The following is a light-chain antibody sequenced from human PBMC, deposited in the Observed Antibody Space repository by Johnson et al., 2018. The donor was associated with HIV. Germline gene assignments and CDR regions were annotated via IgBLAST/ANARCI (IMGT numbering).Light chain of an antibody. CDR2: ENN. CDR1: GSNIGRNF. V-gene: IGLV1-51*02. CDR3: AAWDDSLNGYYV. Sequence: QSVLTQPPSVSAAPGQKVTISCSGSGSNIGRNFVSWYQHVPGTVPKLLFYENNKRNSGISDRFSASKSGTSASLAISGLQAEDEADYFCAAWDDSLNGYYVFGTGTKVTVL. J-gene: IGLJ1*01.